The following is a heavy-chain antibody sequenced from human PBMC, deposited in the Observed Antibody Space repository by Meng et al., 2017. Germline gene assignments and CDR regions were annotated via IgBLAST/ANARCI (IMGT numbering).Heavy chain of an antibody. V-gene: IGHV1-8*03. CDR2: MNPNSGNT. CDR3: ARGAYYYDSSGSPRADAFDI. Sequence: ASVKVSCKASGYTFTSYDINWVRQATGQGLEWMGWMNPNSGNTGYAQKFQGRVTITRNTSISTAYMELSSLRSEDTAVYYCARGAYYYDSSGSPRADAFDIWGQGTMVTVSS. CDR1: GYTFTSYD. J-gene: IGHJ3*02. D-gene: IGHD3-22*01.